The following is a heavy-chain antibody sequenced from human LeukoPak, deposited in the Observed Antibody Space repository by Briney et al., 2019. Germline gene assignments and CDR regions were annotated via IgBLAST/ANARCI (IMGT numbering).Heavy chain of an antibody. Sequence: SETLSLTCTVSGGSISSYYWSWIRQLPGKGLEWIGYIYTSGSTNYNPSLKSRVTISVDTSKNQFSLKLSSVTAADTAVYYCARRDSSGYYSYWGQGTLVTVSS. D-gene: IGHD3-22*01. V-gene: IGHV4-4*09. CDR3: ARRDSSGYYSY. CDR1: GGSISSYY. J-gene: IGHJ4*02. CDR2: IYTSGST.